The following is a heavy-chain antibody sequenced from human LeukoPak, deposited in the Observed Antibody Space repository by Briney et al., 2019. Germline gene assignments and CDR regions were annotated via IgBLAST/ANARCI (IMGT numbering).Heavy chain of an antibody. CDR1: GFAFNKFG. CDR2: VSYDAHAE. Sequence: GGSLRLACSASGFAFNKFGMHWVRQAPGKGLEWVAVVSYDAHAEDYVESVRGRFTISRDNPKSTLYLQMRSLRPADTAVYHCVKGKWEENQYYQGLAVWGQGTTVIVSS. D-gene: IGHD1-26*01. CDR3: VKGKWEENQYYQGLAV. V-gene: IGHV3-30*18. J-gene: IGHJ6*02.